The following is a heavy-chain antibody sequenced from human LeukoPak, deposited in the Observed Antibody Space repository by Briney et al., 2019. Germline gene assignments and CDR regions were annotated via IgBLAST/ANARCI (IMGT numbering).Heavy chain of an antibody. D-gene: IGHD3-22*01. V-gene: IGHV3-30*02. Sequence: PGGSLRLSCAASGFTFSTFPMHWVRQAPGKGLERVALIQDDGATTNYADSVRGRFTISRDNSKSAVYLQMNSLKPDDTAVYYCATQSITLVVVISPFDYWGQGTLVTVSS. J-gene: IGHJ4*02. CDR3: ATQSITLVVVISPFDY. CDR2: IQDDGATT. CDR1: GFTFSTFP.